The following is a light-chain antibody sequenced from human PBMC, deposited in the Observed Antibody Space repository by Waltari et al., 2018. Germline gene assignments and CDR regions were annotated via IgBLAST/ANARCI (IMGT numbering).Light chain of an antibody. CDR1: QSVSSY. CDR3: QQRSNWPLT. CDR2: GAS. Sequence: EIVLTQSPHTLSLSPGERATLSCRASQSVSSYLAWYQQKRGQAPRLLIYGASNRATGIPARVSSSGYGTDVTLSFSTLEPEDFAVYYCQQRSNWPLTFGGGTKVEIK. J-gene: IGKJ4*01. V-gene: IGKV3-11*01.